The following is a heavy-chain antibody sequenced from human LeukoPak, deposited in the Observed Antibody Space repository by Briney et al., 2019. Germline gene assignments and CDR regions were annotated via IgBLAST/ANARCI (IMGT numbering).Heavy chain of an antibody. Sequence: GGSLRLSCAGSGFTFSNYAMSWVRQAPGKGLEWVSAITDSGSKTFHADSVKGRFTISRDNSKNTLYLQMNSLRAEDTAVYYCAKGLAVAGTTPPYYYYGMDVWGQGTTVTVSS. CDR2: ITDSGSKT. CDR3: AKGLAVAGTTPPYYYYGMDV. J-gene: IGHJ6*02. V-gene: IGHV3-23*01. CDR1: GFTFSNYA. D-gene: IGHD6-19*01.